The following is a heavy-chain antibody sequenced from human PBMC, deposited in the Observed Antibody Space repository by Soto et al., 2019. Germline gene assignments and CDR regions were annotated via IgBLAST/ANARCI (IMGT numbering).Heavy chain of an antibody. CDR1: GYTFTSYG. V-gene: IGHV1-18*01. D-gene: IGHD3-9*01. CDR2: ISAYNGNT. Sequence: VASVKVSCKASGYTFTSYGISWVRQAPGQGLEWMGWISAYNGNTNYAQKLQGRVTMTTDTSTSTAYMELRSLRSDDTAVYYCARDYDILTGYPDAFDIWGQGTMVTVSS. CDR3: ARDYDILTGYPDAFDI. J-gene: IGHJ3*02.